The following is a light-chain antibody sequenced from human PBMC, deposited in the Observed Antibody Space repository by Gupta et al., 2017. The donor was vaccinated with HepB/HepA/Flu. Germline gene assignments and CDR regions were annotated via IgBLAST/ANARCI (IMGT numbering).Light chain of an antibody. J-gene: IGLJ1*01. CDR3: SSYTSSSTYV. CDR2: DVS. V-gene: IGLV2-14*03. CDR1: SSDVGGYNN. Sequence: QSALTQPASVSGPPGQSITLSCTGTSSDVGGYNNVSWYQQHPGKAPKLMIYDVSNRPSGVSNRFSGSKSGNTASLTISGLHAEDEADYYCSSYTSSSTYVFGTGTKVTVL.